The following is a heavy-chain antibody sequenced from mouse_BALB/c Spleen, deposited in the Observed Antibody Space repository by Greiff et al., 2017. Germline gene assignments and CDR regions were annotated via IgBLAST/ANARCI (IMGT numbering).Heavy chain of an antibody. Sequence: EVKLVESGGDLVKPGGSLKLSCAASGFTFSSYGMSWVRQTPDKRLEWVATISSGGSYTYYPDSVKGRFTISRDNAKNTLYLQMSSLKSEDTAMYYCARLPDYYADYWGQGTTLTVSS. D-gene: IGHD1-1*01. CDR2: ISSGGSYT. CDR3: ARLPDYYADY. J-gene: IGHJ2*01. V-gene: IGHV5-6*01. CDR1: GFTFSSYG.